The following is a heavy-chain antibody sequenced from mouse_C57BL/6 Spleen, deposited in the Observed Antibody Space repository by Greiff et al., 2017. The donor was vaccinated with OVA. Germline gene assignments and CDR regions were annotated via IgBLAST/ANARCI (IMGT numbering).Heavy chain of an antibody. D-gene: IGHD2-4*01. CDR3: TRSHDYDDGWAGGDY. CDR2: IYPGNSDT. CDR1: GYTFTSYW. J-gene: IGHJ4*01. Sequence: VQLQQSGTVLARPGASVKMSCKTSGYTFTSYWMHWVKQRPGQGLEWIGAIYPGNSDTSYNQKFKGKAKLTAVTSASTAYMELSSLRNEDSAVYYCTRSHDYDDGWAGGDYWGQGTSVTVSS. V-gene: IGHV1-5*01.